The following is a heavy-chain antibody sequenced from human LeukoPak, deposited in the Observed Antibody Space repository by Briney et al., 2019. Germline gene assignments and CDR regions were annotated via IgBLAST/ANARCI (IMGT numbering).Heavy chain of an antibody. D-gene: IGHD2-15*01. CDR2: ISGNGGNI. Sequence: GGSLRLSCAASGFTVSSNYMGWVRQAPGKGLEWVSSISGNGGNIYYADSVKGRFTISRDNSKNTVYLQMNSLRAEDTAVYYCAKDSAALRLDPWGQGTLVTVSS. V-gene: IGHV3-23*01. CDR1: GFTVSSNY. J-gene: IGHJ5*02. CDR3: AKDSAALRLDP.